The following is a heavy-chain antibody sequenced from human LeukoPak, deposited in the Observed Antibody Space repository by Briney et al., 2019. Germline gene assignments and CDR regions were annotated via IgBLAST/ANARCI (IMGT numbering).Heavy chain of an antibody. CDR2: IKQDGSEK. V-gene: IGHV3-7*01. D-gene: IGHD5-18*01. J-gene: IGHJ4*02. CDR1: GFTFSSYW. Sequence: PGGSLRLSCAASGFTFSSYWMSWVRQAPGKGLEWVANIKQDGSEKYYVDSVKGRFTISRDNAKNSLYLQMNSLRAEDTAVYYCAKVRTGIQLWSPFDYWGQGTLVTVSS. CDR3: AKVRTGIQLWSPFDY.